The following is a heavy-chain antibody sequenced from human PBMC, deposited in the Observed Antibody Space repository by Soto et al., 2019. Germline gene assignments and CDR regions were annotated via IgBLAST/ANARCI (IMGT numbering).Heavy chain of an antibody. CDR3: ALALGPTTGLDY. CDR1: GASTVSHYH. J-gene: IGHJ4*02. D-gene: IGHD1-26*01. Sequence: QVQLQESGPGLVKPSQTLSLTCSVSGASTVSHYHWTWIRQPPGKGLEWMGYIFNSGTTFYNPSPPSRLSISMDTSGNHFSLELRSVTAADTAVYYCALALGPTTGLDYWGQGTLVTVSS. V-gene: IGHV4-31*02. CDR2: IFNSGTT.